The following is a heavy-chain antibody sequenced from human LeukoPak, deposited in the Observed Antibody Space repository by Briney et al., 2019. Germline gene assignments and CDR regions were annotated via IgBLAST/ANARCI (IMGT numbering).Heavy chain of an antibody. J-gene: IGHJ4*02. CDR2: ISGSGSST. V-gene: IGHV3-23*01. CDR1: GFTFSSYA. CDR3: ARAGGTAFDR. D-gene: IGHD1-14*01. Sequence: GGSLILSCAASGFTFSSYAMSWVRRAPGKGLEWVSSISGSGSSTDYADSVKGRFTISRENSKKTLYLQMNSLRGDDTGVYYCARAGGTAFDRWGQGTLVTVSS.